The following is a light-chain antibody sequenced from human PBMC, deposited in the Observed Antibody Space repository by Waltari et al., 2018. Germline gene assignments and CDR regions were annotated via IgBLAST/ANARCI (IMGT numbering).Light chain of an antibody. CDR3: QAWDITTKVV. Sequence: SYELTQPPSISVSPGPTARLTCPGEHLEDKYVSWFHLKSGQSPTLVFYQDNKLPSGIPERFSGSNSGNTATLTISETQTFDEADFYCQAWDITTKVVFGGGTKLTVL. CDR1: HLEDKY. V-gene: IGLV3-1*01. J-gene: IGLJ2*01. CDR2: QDN.